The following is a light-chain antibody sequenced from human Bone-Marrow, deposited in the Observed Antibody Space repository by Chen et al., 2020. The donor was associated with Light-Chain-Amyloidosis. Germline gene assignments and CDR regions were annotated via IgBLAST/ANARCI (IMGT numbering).Light chain of an antibody. CDR1: NIGSTS. Sequence: SYVLTQLSSVSVAPGQTATIPCGGTNIGSTSVNWYQQTPGQAPLLVVYDDSDRPSGIPERLSGSNSGNTATLTISRVEAGDEADYYCQVWDRSSDRPVFGGGTKLTVL. CDR2: DDS. V-gene: IGLV3-21*02. CDR3: QVWDRSSDRPV. J-gene: IGLJ3*02.